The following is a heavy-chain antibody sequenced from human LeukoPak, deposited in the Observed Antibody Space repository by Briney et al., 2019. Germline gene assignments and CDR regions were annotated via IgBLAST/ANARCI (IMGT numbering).Heavy chain of an antibody. CDR2: ITSDGSGT. V-gene: IGHV3-74*01. D-gene: IGHD2-15*01. Sequence: GGSLRLSCAASGFTLSNYWMHWVRQAPGKGLVWVSRITSDGSGTSYADSVKGRFTISRDIPKDTLYLQMNSLRAEDTAVYYCARDGILGSHDYWGQGTLVTVSS. J-gene: IGHJ4*02. CDR3: ARDGILGSHDY. CDR1: GFTLSNYW.